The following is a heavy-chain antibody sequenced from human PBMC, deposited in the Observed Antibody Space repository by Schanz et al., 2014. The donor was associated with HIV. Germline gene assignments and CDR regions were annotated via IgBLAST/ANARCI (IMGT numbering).Heavy chain of an antibody. J-gene: IGHJ6*02. V-gene: IGHV3-9*01. Sequence: EVQLVESGGGLVQPGRSLRLSCAASGFTFDDYAMHWVRQAPGKGLEWVSGINWNSGNIGYADSVKGRFTISRDNAKNSLYLQMHSLRAEDTAVYYCARDWSYDPYYYYGMDVWGQGTTVTVSS. CDR2: INWNSGNI. D-gene: IGHD5-12*01. CDR1: GFTFDDYA. CDR3: ARDWSYDPYYYYGMDV.